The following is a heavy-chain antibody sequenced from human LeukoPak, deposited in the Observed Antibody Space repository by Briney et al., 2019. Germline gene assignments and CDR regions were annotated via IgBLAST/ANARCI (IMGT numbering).Heavy chain of an antibody. D-gene: IGHD1-26*01. CDR2: IIPILGIA. V-gene: IGHV1-69*04. CDR3: ARDHQVGATSYYFDY. Sequence: GASVKVSCKASGYTFTSYYMHWVRQAPGQGLEWMGRIIPILGIANYAQKFQGRVTITADKSTSTAYMELSSLRSEDTAVYYCARDHQVGATSYYFDYWGQGTLVTVSS. J-gene: IGHJ4*02. CDR1: GYTFTSYY.